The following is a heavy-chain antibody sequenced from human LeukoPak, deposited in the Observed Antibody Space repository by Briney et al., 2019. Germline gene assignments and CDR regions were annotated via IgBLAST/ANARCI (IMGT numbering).Heavy chain of an antibody. CDR1: GFTFSSHL. D-gene: IGHD6-25*01. Sequence: GGSLRLSCAASGFTFSSHLMHWVRQAQGTGLVWVSSVKCDGTATNYADSVKGRFTISRDNAKNTLYLQMNSLRVEDTAVDYCGRKFAAGYWGQGTLVTVSS. V-gene: IGHV3-74*01. J-gene: IGHJ4*02. CDR2: VKCDGTAT. CDR3: GRKFAAGY.